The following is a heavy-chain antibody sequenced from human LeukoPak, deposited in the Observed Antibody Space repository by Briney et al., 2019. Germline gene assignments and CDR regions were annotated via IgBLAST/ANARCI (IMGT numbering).Heavy chain of an antibody. CDR3: ARISYSDTTGYSYFDY. J-gene: IGHJ4*02. Sequence: SGPTLVNPTQTLTLTCTFSGFSLSTRGMCVAWIRQPPGKALEWLALINRGDDKYYTTSLKTRLTISKDTSKNQVVLTMSNMYPVDTATYYCARISYSDTTGYSYFDYWGQGTLVTVSS. CDR2: INRGDDK. V-gene: IGHV2-70*01. CDR1: GFSLSTRGMC. D-gene: IGHD3-22*01.